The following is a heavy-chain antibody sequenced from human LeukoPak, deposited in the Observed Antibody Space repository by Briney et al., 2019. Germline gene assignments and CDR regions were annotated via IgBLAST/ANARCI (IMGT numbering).Heavy chain of an antibody. CDR3: ARDLRFLEWSLSSFDP. CDR2: IYHSGST. J-gene: IGHJ5*02. CDR1: GYSINSGYY. Sequence: SETLSLTCAVSGYSINSGYYWGWIRQLPGKGLEWIGSIYHSGSTYYNPSLKSRVTISVDTSKNQFSLKLSSVTAADTAVYYCARDLRFLEWSLSSFDPWGQGTLVTVSS. D-gene: IGHD3-3*01. V-gene: IGHV4-38-2*02.